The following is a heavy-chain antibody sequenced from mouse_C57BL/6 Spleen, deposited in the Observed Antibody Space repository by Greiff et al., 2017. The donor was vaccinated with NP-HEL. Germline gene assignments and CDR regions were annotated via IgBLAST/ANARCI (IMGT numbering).Heavy chain of an antibody. CDR2: INPSSGYT. CDR1: GYTFTSYW. D-gene: IGHD1-1*01. J-gene: IGHJ2*01. V-gene: IGHV1-7*01. CDR3: AREVVAMGYYFDY. Sequence: QVQLQQSGAELAKPGASVKLSCKASGYTFTSYWMHWVKQRPGQGLEWIGYINPSSGYTKYNQKFKDKATLTADKSSSTAYMQLSSLTYEDSAVDYCAREVVAMGYYFDYWGQGTTLTVSS.